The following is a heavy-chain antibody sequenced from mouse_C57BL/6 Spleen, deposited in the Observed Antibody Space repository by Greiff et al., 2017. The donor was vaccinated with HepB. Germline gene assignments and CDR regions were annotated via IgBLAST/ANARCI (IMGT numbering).Heavy chain of an antibody. CDR2: IYPGNSDT. Sequence: EVQLQQSGTVLARPGASVKMSCKTSGYTFTSYWMHWVKQRPGQGLEWIGAIYPGNSDTSYNQKFKGKAKLTAVTSASTAYMELSSLTNEDSAVYYCTGAIYYGYDVDYWGQGTTLTVSS. CDR1: GYTFTSYW. J-gene: IGHJ2*01. CDR3: TGAIYYGYDVDY. V-gene: IGHV1-5*01. D-gene: IGHD2-2*01.